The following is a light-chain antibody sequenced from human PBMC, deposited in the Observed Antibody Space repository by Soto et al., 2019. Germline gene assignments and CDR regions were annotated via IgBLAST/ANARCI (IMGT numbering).Light chain of an antibody. J-gene: IGLJ1*01. CDR1: SSNIGAGYD. CDR3: QSYDSSLTLRV. V-gene: IGLV1-40*01. Sequence: QSVLTQPPSVSGAPGQRVTISCTGSSSNIGAGYDVHWYQQLPGTTPKLLIYANSNRTSGVPDRFSASKSGTSASLAITGLQAEDEDDYYGQSYDSSLTLRVFGPGTKVTVL. CDR2: ANS.